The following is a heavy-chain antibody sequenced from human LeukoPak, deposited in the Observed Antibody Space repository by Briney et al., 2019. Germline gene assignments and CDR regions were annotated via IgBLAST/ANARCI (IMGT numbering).Heavy chain of an antibody. V-gene: IGHV3-23*01. D-gene: IGHD3-16*01. Sequence: GGSLRLSCAASGFTFDDYGMSWVRQAPGKGLEWVSAISGSGGSTYYADSVKGRFTISRDNSKNTLCLQMNSLRAEDTAVYYCAKGGQEGFDYWGQGTLVTVSS. J-gene: IGHJ4*02. CDR2: ISGSGGST. CDR3: AKGGQEGFDY. CDR1: GFTFDDYG.